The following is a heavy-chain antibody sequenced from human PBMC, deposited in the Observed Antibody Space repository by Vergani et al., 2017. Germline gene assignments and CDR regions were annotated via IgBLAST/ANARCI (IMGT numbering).Heavy chain of an antibody. CDR2: INPNSGGT. D-gene: IGHD3-22*01. CDR1: GGTFSSYA. V-gene: IGHV1-2*02. CDR3: AYTMIVENDAFDI. Sequence: QVQLVESGGGVVQPGSSVKVSCKASGGTFSSYAISWVRQAPGQGLEWMGGINPNSGGTNYAQKFQGRVTMTRDTSISTAYMELSRLRSDDTAVYYCAYTMIVENDAFDIWGQGTMVTVSS. J-gene: IGHJ3*02.